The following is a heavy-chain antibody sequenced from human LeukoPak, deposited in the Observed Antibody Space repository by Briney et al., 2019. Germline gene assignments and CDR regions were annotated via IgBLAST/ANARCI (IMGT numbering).Heavy chain of an antibody. J-gene: IGHJ4*02. D-gene: IGHD2-15*01. CDR1: GFTFSSHG. Sequence: GGSLRLSCAASGFTFSSHGIHWVRQAPGKGLEWVAVVSSDGGTTYYADSVKGRFTFSRDNSKNTLYLQMNSLRGEDTAIYYCTKESATGSRYSFDYWGQGTLVTVSS. CDR2: VSSDGGTT. V-gene: IGHV3-30*18. CDR3: TKESATGSRYSFDY.